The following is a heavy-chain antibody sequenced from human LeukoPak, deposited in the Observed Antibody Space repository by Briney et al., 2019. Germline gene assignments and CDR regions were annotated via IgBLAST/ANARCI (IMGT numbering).Heavy chain of an antibody. CDR2: IYYSAST. CDR3: XXHYVEIQYCSGGSCYSWFDP. CDR1: GGSISSSSYY. Sequence: PSETLSLTCTVSGGSISSSSYYWGWIRQPPGKGLEWIGSIYYSASTYYNPSLKSRVTISVHTSNNQFSLKLRSVTAADPAVYYXXXHYVEIQYCSGGSCYSWFDPWGQGALVTVSS. V-gene: IGHV4-39*01. D-gene: IGHD2-15*01. J-gene: IGHJ5*02.